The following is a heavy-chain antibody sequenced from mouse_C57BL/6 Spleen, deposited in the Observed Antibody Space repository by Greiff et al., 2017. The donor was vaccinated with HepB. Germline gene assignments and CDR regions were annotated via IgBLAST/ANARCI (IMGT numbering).Heavy chain of an antibody. V-gene: IGHV5-4*03. D-gene: IGHD1-1*01. CDR3: ARAYYGSSGYFDY. CDR2: ISDGGSYT. CDR1: GFTFSSYA. Sequence: DVKLQESGGGLVKPGGSLKLSCAASGFTFSSYAMSWVRQTPEKRLEWVATISDGGSYTYYPDNVKGRFTISRDNAKNNLYLQMSHLKSEDTAMYYCARAYYGSSGYFDYWGQGTTLTVSS. J-gene: IGHJ2*01.